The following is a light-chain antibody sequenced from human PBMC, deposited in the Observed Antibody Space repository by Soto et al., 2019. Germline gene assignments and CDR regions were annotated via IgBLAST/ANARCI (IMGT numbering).Light chain of an antibody. V-gene: IGLV1-47*01. Sequence: QSVLTQPPSASGTPGQRVTISCFGSTSNIGSNYVYWYQQLPGTAPKLLIYKTNQRPSGVPDRFSGSKSDTSASLAISGLRSDDEADYFCAAWDDSLSGVIFGGGTKLTVL. J-gene: IGLJ2*01. CDR3: AAWDDSLSGVI. CDR2: KTN. CDR1: TSNIGSNY.